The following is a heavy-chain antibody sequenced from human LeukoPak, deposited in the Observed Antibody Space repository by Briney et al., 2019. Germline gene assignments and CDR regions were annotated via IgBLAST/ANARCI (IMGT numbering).Heavy chain of an antibody. V-gene: IGHV4-61*02. CDR3: AREYYGDYVGYYYYYMDV. Sequence: PSETLSLTCTVSGGSISSGSYYWSWIRQPAGKGLEWIGRIYTSGSTNYNPSLKSRVTISIDTSKNQFSLKVSSVTAADTAVYYCAREYYGDYVGYYYYYMDVWGKGTTVTISS. D-gene: IGHD4-17*01. CDR2: IYTSGST. CDR1: GGSISSGSYY. J-gene: IGHJ6*03.